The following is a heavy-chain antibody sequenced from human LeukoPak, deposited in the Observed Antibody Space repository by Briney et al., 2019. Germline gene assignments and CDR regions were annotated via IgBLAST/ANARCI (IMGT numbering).Heavy chain of an antibody. J-gene: IGHJ6*03. CDR2: IRYDGSNK. V-gene: IGHV3-30*02. Sequence: GGSLRLSCAASGFTFSSYGMHWVRQAPGKGLEWVAFIRYDGSNKYYADSVKGRFTISRDNSKNTLYLQMNSLRAEDTAVYYCAKDAKDYYGSGSPGTRYYYYYMDVWGKGTTVTISS. CDR1: GFTFSSYG. CDR3: AKDAKDYYGSGSPGTRYYYYYMDV. D-gene: IGHD3-10*01.